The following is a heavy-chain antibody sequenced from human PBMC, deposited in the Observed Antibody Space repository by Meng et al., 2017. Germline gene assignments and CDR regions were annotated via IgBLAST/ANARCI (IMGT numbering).Heavy chain of an antibody. CDR1: GFTFSSYA. Sequence: VQLVESGGGAVQPGRSLRLSCAASGFTFSSYAMHWVRQAPGKGLEWVAVISYDGSNKYYADSVKGRFTISRDNSKNTLYLQMNSLRAEDTAVYYCAREAGYWGQGTLVTVSS. CDR2: ISYDGSNK. V-gene: IGHV3-30*04. CDR3: AREAGY. J-gene: IGHJ4*02.